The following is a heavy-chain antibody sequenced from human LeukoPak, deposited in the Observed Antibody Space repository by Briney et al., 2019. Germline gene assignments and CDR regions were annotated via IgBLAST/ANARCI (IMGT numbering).Heavy chain of an antibody. Sequence: GGSLRPSCAASGFTVRSTYMSWVRQAPGKGLEWVSIIFSGGSTSYADSVKGRFSISRDNSNNTLYLHMNSLRAEDTAVYYCASGGERGVDFDHWGLGTLVTVSS. J-gene: IGHJ4*02. V-gene: IGHV3-66*01. CDR3: ASGGERGVDFDH. D-gene: IGHD3-16*01. CDR1: GFTVRSTY. CDR2: IFSGGST.